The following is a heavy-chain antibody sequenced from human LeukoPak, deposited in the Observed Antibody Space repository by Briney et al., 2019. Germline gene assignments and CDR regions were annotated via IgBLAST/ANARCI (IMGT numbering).Heavy chain of an antibody. D-gene: IGHD3-10*01. CDR3: ARDHLVRAYYYYMDV. Sequence: SETLSLTCTVSGGSISSYYWSWIRQPAGKGLEWIGRIYTSGSTNYNPSLKSRVTMSVDTSKNQFSLKLSSVTAADTAVYYCARDHLVRAYYYYMDVWGKGTTVTISS. V-gene: IGHV4-4*07. J-gene: IGHJ6*03. CDR1: GGSISSYY. CDR2: IYTSGST.